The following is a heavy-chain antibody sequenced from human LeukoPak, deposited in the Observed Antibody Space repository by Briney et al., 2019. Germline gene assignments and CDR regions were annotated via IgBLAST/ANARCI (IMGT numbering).Heavy chain of an antibody. J-gene: IGHJ6*02. V-gene: IGHV3-48*04. Sequence: GGSLRLSCAASGFTFSSYTMNCVRQAPGKGLEGVSYIISSSSTIYYADSVKGRFTMSRDNAKNSLYLQMNSLRAEDPAVYYCARGSYNYGLDVWGQGTTVTVSS. CDR1: GFTFSSYT. CDR2: IISSSSTI. CDR3: ARGSYNYGLDV.